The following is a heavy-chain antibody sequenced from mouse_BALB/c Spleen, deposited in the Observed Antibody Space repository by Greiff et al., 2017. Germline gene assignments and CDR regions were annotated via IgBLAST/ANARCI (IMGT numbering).Heavy chain of an antibody. V-gene: IGHV1-69*02. CDR2: IDPSDSYT. CDR3: ARGGGGY. J-gene: IGHJ2*01. CDR1: GYTFTSYW. Sequence: QVQLQQPGAELVKPGASVKLSCKASGYTFTSYWMHWVKQRPGQGLEWIGEIDPSDSYTNYNQKFKGKATLTVDKSSSTAYMQLSSLTSEDSAVYYCARGGGGYWGQGTTLTVSS.